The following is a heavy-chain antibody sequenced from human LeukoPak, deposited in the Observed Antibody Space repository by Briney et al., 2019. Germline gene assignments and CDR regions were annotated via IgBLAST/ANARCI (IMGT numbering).Heavy chain of an antibody. CDR3: AAGGYSSSMDLYFDY. CDR2: IYYSGST. J-gene: IGHJ4*02. V-gene: IGHV4-59*08. Sequence: PSETLSLTCTVSGGSISSYYWGWIRQPPGKGLEWIGYIYYSGSTNYNPSLKSRVTISVDTSKNQFSLKLSSVTAADTAVYYCAAGGYSSSMDLYFDYWGQGTLVTVSS. D-gene: IGHD6-6*01. CDR1: GGSISSYY.